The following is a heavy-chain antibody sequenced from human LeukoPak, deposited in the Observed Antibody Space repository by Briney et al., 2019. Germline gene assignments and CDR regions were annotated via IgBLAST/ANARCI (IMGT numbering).Heavy chain of an antibody. CDR1: GFTFSTYC. V-gene: IGHV3-74*01. CDR2: ICTDETTI. J-gene: IGHJ4*02. CDR3: VRGVPVTPGIDY. Sequence: QPGGSLRLSCAASGFTFSTYCMHWVRQPQGKGLVWVSQICTDETTIRNADSVKGRFTISRDNAKNTLYLQMSSLRVEDTAVYYCVRGVPVTPGIDYWGQGTLVTVSS. D-gene: IGHD2-2*01.